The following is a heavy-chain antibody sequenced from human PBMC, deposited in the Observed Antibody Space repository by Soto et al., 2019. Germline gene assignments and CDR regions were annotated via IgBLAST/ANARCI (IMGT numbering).Heavy chain of an antibody. CDR2: ISWNSGSI. CDR1: GFTLDDYA. CDR3: AKGDERLRFLV. V-gene: IGHV3-9*01. D-gene: IGHD3-3*01. J-gene: IGHJ4*02. Sequence: GGSLRLSCAASGFTLDDYAMHWVRQAPGKGLEWVSGISWNSGSIGYADSVKGRFTISRDNAKNSLYLQMNSLRAEDTALYYCAKGDERLRFLVWGQGTLVTVSS.